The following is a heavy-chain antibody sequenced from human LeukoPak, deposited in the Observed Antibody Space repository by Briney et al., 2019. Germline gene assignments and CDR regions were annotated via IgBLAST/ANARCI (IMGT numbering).Heavy chain of an antibody. CDR1: GFSFTCCG. D-gene: IGHD1-1*01. CDR2: ISYDGTRR. J-gene: IGHJ4*02. CDR3: ARKNEQGVTDY. Sequence: GGSLRLSCAPSGFSFTCCGMHWVRQAPGKGLEWVAVISYDGTRRYYADSMKGRFTISRDNAKNTVYLHMDSLRAEDTAVYYCARKNEQGVTDYWGQGALVTVSS. V-gene: IGHV3-30*03.